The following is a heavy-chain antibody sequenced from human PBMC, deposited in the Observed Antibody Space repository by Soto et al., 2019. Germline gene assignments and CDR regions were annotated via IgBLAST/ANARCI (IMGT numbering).Heavy chain of an antibody. CDR2: IDAGDGNT. J-gene: IGHJ6*02. CDR1: GYTFTSYP. V-gene: IGHV1-3*01. CDR3: ARAGYNYGSPCYGTDV. Sequence: QVQFVQSGSEVKKPGASVKVSCKASGYTFTSYPIHWVRRAPGQRLEWMGWIDAGDGNTKYSQKCLGRVSCDSGISARTVYRALSSQSSEDMGVHYGARAGYNYGSPCYGTDVRGQETTVTV. D-gene: IGHD5-18*01.